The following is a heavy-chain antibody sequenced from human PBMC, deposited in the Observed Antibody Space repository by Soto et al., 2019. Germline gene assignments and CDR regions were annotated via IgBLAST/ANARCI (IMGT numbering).Heavy chain of an antibody. D-gene: IGHD6-13*01. V-gene: IGHV3-53*04. CDR2: IYSGGST. J-gene: IGHJ6*03. Sequence: GGSLRLSCAASGFTVTSNYMSWVRQAPGKGLEWVSIIYSGGSTYYADSGKGGFTISRHNSRNTIYLQMNSLRTEDTAVYYCARILYSNTFYYYYMDVWGKGTTVTVSS. CDR3: ARILYSNTFYYYYMDV. CDR1: GFTVTSNY.